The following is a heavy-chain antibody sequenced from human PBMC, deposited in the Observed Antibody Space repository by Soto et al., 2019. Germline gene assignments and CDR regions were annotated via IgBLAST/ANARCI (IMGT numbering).Heavy chain of an antibody. J-gene: IGHJ3*02. Sequence: QVQLVESGGGVVQPGRSLRLSCAASGFTFSSYGMHWVRQAPGKGLEWVAVIWYDGSNKYYADSVKGRFTISRDNSKNTLYMQMNRLRAEDTAVYYCARDRVESRAFDIWGQETMVTVSS. V-gene: IGHV3-33*01. D-gene: IGHD3-3*01. CDR2: IWYDGSNK. CDR3: ARDRVESRAFDI. CDR1: GFTFSSYG.